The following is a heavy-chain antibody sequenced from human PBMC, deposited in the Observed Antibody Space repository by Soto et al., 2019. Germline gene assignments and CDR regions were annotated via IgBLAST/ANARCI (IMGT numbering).Heavy chain of an antibody. CDR1: GFTFSSYS. J-gene: IGHJ6*03. V-gene: IGHV3-21*01. CDR2: ISSSSSYI. Sequence: EVQLVESGGGLVKPGGSLRLSCAASGFTFSSYSMNWVRQAPGKGLEWVSSISSSSSYIYYAVSVKGRFTISRDNAKNSLYLQTNSMRAEDTAVYYCARVGHYSYYYMDVWGKGTTVTVSS. CDR3: ARVGHYSYYYMDV.